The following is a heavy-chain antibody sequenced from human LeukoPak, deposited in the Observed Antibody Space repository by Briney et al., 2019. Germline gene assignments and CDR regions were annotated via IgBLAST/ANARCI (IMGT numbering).Heavy chain of an antibody. Sequence: SETLSLTCTVSGGSISSSSHYWGWIRQPPGKGLEWIGSIYYSGSTYYNPPLKSRVTISVDTSKNQFSLKLSSVTAADTAVYYCARGGILTGYYRYNWFDPWGQGTLVTVSS. CDR1: GGSISSSSHY. V-gene: IGHV4-39*07. CDR2: IYYSGST. CDR3: ARGGILTGYYRYNWFDP. D-gene: IGHD3-9*01. J-gene: IGHJ5*02.